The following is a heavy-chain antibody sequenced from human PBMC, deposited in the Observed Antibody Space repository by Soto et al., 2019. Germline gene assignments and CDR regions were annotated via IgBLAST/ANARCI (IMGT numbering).Heavy chain of an antibody. Sequence: PGGSLRLSCAASGFTVSSNYMSWVRQAPGKGLECVSFIYSGDTTYYADSLKGRFTVSRDNSKNTLYVQMNSLRAEDTAVYYCARGRGYDDSRGYSGYYFDYWGLGTLVTVSS. V-gene: IGHV3-53*01. D-gene: IGHD3-22*01. J-gene: IGHJ4*02. CDR1: GFTVSSNY. CDR3: ARGRGYDDSRGYSGYYFDY. CDR2: IYSGDTT.